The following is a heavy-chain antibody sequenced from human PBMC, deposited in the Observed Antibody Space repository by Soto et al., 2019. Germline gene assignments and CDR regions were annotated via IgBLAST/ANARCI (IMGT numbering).Heavy chain of an antibody. V-gene: IGHV4-39*01. J-gene: IGHJ4*02. D-gene: IGHD3-22*01. Sequence: SETLSLTCTVSGGSIISSGSYWGWIRQPPGKGLEWIGSVYYTGGTYYNPSLKSRVTVSVDTSKNQFSLKLSSVTAADTAVYYCARHQGAVYYSDSSGYYYFDYWGQGTLVTVSS. CDR3: ARHQGAVYYSDSSGYYYFDY. CDR1: GGSIISSGSY. CDR2: VYYTGGT.